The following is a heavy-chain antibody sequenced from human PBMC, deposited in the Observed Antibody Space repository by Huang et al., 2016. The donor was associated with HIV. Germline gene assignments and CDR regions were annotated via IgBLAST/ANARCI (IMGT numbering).Heavy chain of an antibody. CDR3: ARGGNTVGYFDN. V-gene: IGHV3-53*01. Sequence: EVQLVESGGGLIQPGGSLRLSCAASGFTVSGTYMSWVRQAPLKGLEWVAIIYSGGTTCFADAVKGRFTFPRDNSKNTVYRQMNSLRADDTAVYYCARGGNTVGYFDNWGQGTLVTVSS. J-gene: IGHJ4*02. CDR1: GFTVSGTY. CDR2: IYSGGTT. D-gene: IGHD1-26*01.